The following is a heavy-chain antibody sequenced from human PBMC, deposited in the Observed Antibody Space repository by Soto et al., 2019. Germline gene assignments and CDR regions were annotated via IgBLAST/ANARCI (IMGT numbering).Heavy chain of an antibody. CDR1: GDSLTIGGHY. CDR3: ARGGDGFDL. Sequence: QVRLQESGPGLVRPSQTLSLTCSVSGDSLTIGGHYWTWIRQHPGKGLEWIGYIYHSGSTYYSPSIKSRVTISVDTSENQFSLKLTSMTAADTAVYYCARGGDGFDLWGQGKMVTVSS. V-gene: IGHV4-31*03. J-gene: IGHJ3*01. CDR2: IYHSGST.